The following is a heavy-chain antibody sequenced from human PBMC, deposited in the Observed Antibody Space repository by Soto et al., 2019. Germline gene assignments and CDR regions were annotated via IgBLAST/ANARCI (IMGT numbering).Heavy chain of an antibody. CDR3: ARVGYYDFWSGYSAPYYMDV. J-gene: IGHJ6*03. CDR2: INHSGST. D-gene: IGHD3-3*01. CDR1: GGSFSGDY. Sequence: SETLSLTCAVYGGSFSGDYWSWIRQPPGKGLEWIGEINHSGSTNYNPSLKSRVTISVDTSKNQFSLKLSSVTAADTAVYYCARVGYYDFWSGYSAPYYMDVWGKGTTVTVSS. V-gene: IGHV4-34*01.